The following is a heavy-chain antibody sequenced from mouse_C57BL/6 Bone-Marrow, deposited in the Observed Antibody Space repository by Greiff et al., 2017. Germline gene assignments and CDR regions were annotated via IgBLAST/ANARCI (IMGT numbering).Heavy chain of an antibody. CDR1: GFTFSSYT. CDR3: ARHEDYGNFHWYFDV. CDR2: ISGGGGNT. Sequence: EVKLVESGGGLVKPGGSLKLSCAASGFTFSSYTMSWVRQTPEKRLEWVATISGGGGNTYYPDSVKGRFTISSDHAKNTLYLQMRSLRSEATALYYFARHEDYGNFHWYFDVWGTGTTVTVSS. V-gene: IGHV5-9*01. J-gene: IGHJ1*03. D-gene: IGHD2-1*01.